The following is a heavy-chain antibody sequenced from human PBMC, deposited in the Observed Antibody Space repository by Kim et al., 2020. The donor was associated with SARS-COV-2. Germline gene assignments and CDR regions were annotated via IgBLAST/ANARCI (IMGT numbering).Heavy chain of an antibody. Sequence: ASVKVSCKASGYTFTGYYMHWVRQAPGQGLEWMVWINPDSGRTNYAQKFQGRVTMTRDTSISTAYMGLISLRSDDAAVYYCARGRDSSSSDYYYDMDVWGQGTTVTVSS. CDR3: ARGRDSSSSDYYYDMDV. D-gene: IGHD6-6*01. V-gene: IGHV1-2*02. CDR1: GYTFTGYY. J-gene: IGHJ6*02. CDR2: INPDSGRT.